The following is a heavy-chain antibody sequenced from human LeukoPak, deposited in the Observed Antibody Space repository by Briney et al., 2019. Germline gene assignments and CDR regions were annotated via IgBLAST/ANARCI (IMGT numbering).Heavy chain of an antibody. J-gene: IGHJ6*02. V-gene: IGHV3-11*01. CDR1: GFTFSDYY. CDR3: ATRGSTEKAGMDV. D-gene: IGHD4-17*01. CDR2: ISSSGSTI. Sequence: GGSLRLSCAASGFTFSDYYMSWIRQAPGKGLEWVSYISSSGSTIYYADSVKGRFTISRDNSKNTLYLQMNSLRAEDTAVYYCATRGSTEKAGMDVWGQGTTVTVSS.